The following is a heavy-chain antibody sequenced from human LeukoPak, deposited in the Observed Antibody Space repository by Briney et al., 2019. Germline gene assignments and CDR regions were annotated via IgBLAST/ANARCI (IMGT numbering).Heavy chain of an antibody. Sequence: GGSLRLSCAASGFTFSTYWMHWVRKAPGKGLVWVSRISSDGISTDYADSVKGRFTISRDNAKNTLYLQMNSLRAEDTAVYYCARASSLGYWGQGTLVTVTS. D-gene: IGHD3-16*01. V-gene: IGHV3-74*01. CDR2: ISSDGIST. CDR3: ARASSLGY. CDR1: GFTFSTYW. J-gene: IGHJ4*02.